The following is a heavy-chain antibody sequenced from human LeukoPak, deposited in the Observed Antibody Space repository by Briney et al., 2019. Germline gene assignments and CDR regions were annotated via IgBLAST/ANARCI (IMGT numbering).Heavy chain of an antibody. Sequence: GGSLRLSCAASGFTFDSYGMTWVRQAPGKGLEWVSGLNWNGGSTGYADSLQGRFTISRDNAKNSLYLQMTSLRAEDTAVYYCAKDRGYSYGYETDYYYYVMDVWGQGTPVTVSS. CDR3: AKDRGYSYGYETDYYYYVMDV. CDR2: LNWNGGST. D-gene: IGHD5-18*01. V-gene: IGHV3-20*04. J-gene: IGHJ6*02. CDR1: GFTFDSYG.